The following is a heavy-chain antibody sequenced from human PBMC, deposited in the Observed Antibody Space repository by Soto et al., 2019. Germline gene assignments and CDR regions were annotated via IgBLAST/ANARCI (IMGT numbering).Heavy chain of an antibody. D-gene: IGHD6-6*01. J-gene: IGHJ4*02. V-gene: IGHV3-33*01. Sequence: QVQLVESGGGVVQPGRSLRLSCAASGFTFSSYGMHWVRQAPGKGLEWVAVIWYDGSNKYYADSVKGRFTISRDNSNNALYLQMNSLRAEVTAVYYGARDSMGQTARPVPLDYWGQGTLVTVSS. CDR1: GFTFSSYG. CDR3: ARDSMGQTARPVPLDY. CDR2: IWYDGSNK.